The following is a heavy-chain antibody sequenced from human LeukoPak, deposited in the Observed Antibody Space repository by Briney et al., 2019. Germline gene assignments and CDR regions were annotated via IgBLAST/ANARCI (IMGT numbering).Heavy chain of an antibody. CDR3: ARATPGYSSSWYGIANWFDP. CDR2: IYYSGST. J-gene: IGHJ5*02. Sequence: SETLSLTCTVSGGAIGTYYWSWLRQPPGKGLEWIGYIYYSGSTNYNPSLKRRVTISVDTSKNQFSLKLSSVTAADTAVYYCARATPGYSSSWYGIANWFDPWGQGTLVTVSS. D-gene: IGHD6-13*01. V-gene: IGHV4-59*01. CDR1: GGAIGTYY.